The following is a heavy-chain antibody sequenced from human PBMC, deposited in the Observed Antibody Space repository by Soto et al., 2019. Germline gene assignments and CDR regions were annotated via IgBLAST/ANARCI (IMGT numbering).Heavy chain of an antibody. D-gene: IGHD1-26*01. V-gene: IGHV3-15*01. J-gene: IGHJ4*02. CDR2: IKRKADGGTT. Sequence: EVELVESGGGLVKPGGSLRLSCAASGFTFSNAWMSWVRQAPGKGLEWVGRIKRKADGGTTDYEAPVKGRFTISREDSKTTLYLQMKSLKTADTAVYYFTTVKIGLRAVGYLGQRNLVNVS. CDR3: TTVKIGLRAVGY. CDR1: GFTFSNAW.